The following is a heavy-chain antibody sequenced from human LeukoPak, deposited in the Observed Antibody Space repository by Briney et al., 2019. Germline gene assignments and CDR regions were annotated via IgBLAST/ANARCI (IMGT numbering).Heavy chain of an antibody. D-gene: IGHD3-10*01. V-gene: IGHV4-59*01. Sequence: SETLSLTCTLPGGSISSYYWSWIRQPPGKGLEWIGYIYYSGSTNYNPSLKSRVTISVDTSKNQFSLKLSSVTAADTAVYYCARTNPMVRGVIISPYYYYGMDVWGQGTTVTVSS. CDR1: GGSISSYY. CDR2: IYYSGST. J-gene: IGHJ6*02. CDR3: ARTNPMVRGVIISPYYYYGMDV.